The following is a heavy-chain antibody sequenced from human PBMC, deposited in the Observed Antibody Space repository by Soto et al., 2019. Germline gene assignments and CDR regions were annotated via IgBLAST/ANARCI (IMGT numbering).Heavy chain of an antibody. CDR1: GYTFTSYA. CDR3: ARENHYYDSSGFDY. V-gene: IGHV1-3*01. Sequence: QVQLVQSGAEVKKPGASVKVSCKASGYTFTSYAMHWVRQAPGQSLEWMGWINAGNGNTKYSQKFQGRVTITRDTSASTAYMELSSLRSEDTAVYYCARENHYYDSSGFDYWGQGTLVTVSS. CDR2: INAGNGNT. J-gene: IGHJ4*02. D-gene: IGHD3-22*01.